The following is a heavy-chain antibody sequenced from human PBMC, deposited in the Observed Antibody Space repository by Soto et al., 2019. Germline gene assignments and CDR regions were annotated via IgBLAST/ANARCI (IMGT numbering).Heavy chain of an antibody. CDR3: ARDLVMGSSSWLYYYYYGLDV. J-gene: IGHJ6*02. V-gene: IGHV3-30-3*01. D-gene: IGHD6-13*01. CDR2: ISYDGSNK. CDR1: GFTFSSYA. Sequence: QVQLVESGGGVVQPGRSLRLSCAASGFTFSSYAMHWVRQAPGKGLEWVAVISYDGSNKYYADSVKGRFTISRDNSKNTLYLQMNGLRAEDTAVYYCARDLVMGSSSWLYYYYYGLDVWGQGTTVTVSS.